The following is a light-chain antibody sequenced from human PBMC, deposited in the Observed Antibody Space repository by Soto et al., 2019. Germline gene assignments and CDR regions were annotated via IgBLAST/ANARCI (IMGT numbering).Light chain of an antibody. CDR2: GAS. CDR3: QQSGTSPPVA. CDR1: QSVGSRF. V-gene: IGKV3-20*01. Sequence: EIVWTQSPGTMSLYPGDRATLSCRAMQSVGSRFLAWYQQKPDQAPSLLIYGASNRATGIPAWFSGRRSVTDFTLTISRLSPEDFALYYCQQSGTSPPVAFGGGTQLASK. J-gene: IGKJ4*01.